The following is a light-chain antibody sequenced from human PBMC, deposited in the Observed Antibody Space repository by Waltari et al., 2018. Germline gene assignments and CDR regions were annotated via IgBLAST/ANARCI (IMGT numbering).Light chain of an antibody. V-gene: IGKV1-NL1*01. CDR3: QQYYSIALK. J-gene: IGKJ4*02. Sequence: DIQMTQSPSSLSASVGDRVTITCRASQGISNSLAWYQQKPGKAPKLLLYAASRLENGVPSRCSGSGSGTDYTLTISSLKPEDFATYYCQQYYSIALKFGGGTKVEIK. CDR1: QGISNS. CDR2: AAS.